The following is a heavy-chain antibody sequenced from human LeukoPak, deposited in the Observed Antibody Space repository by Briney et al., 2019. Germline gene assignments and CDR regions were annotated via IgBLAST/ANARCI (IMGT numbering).Heavy chain of an antibody. CDR3: ARRVPHSDFFDA. V-gene: IGHV4-39*01. Sequence: KTSETLSLTCTVSGGSIRSSYYYWGWIRQPPGKGLEWIGSIYDSGSTYYNPSLKSRVTISVDTSKNQFSLKLNSVTAADTAVYYCARRVPHSDFFDAWGQGTLVTVSS. D-gene: IGHD2-15*01. CDR1: GGSIRSSYYY. CDR2: IYDSGST. J-gene: IGHJ5*02.